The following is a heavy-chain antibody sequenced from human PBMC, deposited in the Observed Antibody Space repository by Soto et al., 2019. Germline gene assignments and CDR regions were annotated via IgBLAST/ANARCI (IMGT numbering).Heavy chain of an antibody. CDR2: ISGRGAYI. Sequence: PGGSLRLSCAASGFTFSSYSMNWVRQAPGKGLEWVSSISGRGAYIYYADSVKGRFTIPRDNAKNSLYLQMNSLRAEDTAVYYCASTDRDCRGGSCYSYWGQGTLVTVSS. J-gene: IGHJ4*02. V-gene: IGHV3-21*01. CDR1: GFTFSSYS. D-gene: IGHD2-15*01. CDR3: ASTDRDCRGGSCYSY.